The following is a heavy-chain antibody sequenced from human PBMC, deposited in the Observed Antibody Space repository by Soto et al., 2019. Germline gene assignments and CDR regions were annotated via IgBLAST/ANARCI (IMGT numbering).Heavy chain of an antibody. CDR3: AKEGATSMVTSFDY. CDR2: ISYDGSYK. J-gene: IGHJ4*02. V-gene: IGHV3-30*18. CDR1: GFTFSSFG. D-gene: IGHD5-18*01. Sequence: PGGSLRLSCAASGFTFSSFGMHWVRQAPGKGLEWVANISYDGSYKYYADSVKGRFTISRDNSKNTLYLQMNSLRAEDTAVYYCAKEGATSMVTSFDYWGQGTLVTVSS.